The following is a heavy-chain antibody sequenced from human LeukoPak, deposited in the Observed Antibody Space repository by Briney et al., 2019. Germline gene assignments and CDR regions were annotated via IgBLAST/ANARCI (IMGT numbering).Heavy chain of an antibody. D-gene: IGHD3-3*01. CDR1: GGSISSYY. V-gene: IGHV4-59*01. J-gene: IGHJ6*02. CDR3: ARGSTIFGVVIVPHAYGMDV. Sequence: SETLFLTCTVSGGSISSYYWSWIRQPPGKGLEWIGYIYYSGSTNYNPSLKSRVTISVDTSKNQFSLKLSSVTAADTAVYYCARGSTIFGVVIVPHAYGMDVWGQGTTVTVSS. CDR2: IYYSGST.